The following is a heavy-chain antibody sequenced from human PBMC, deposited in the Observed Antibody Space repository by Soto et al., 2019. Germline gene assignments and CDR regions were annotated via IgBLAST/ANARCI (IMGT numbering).Heavy chain of an antibody. J-gene: IGHJ6*02. V-gene: IGHV3-33*01. CDR1: GFTFSSYG. D-gene: IGHD1-26*01. CDR3: ARDGVVGATTGNYYYGMDV. CDR2: IWYDGSNK. Sequence: GGSLRLSCAASGFTFSSYGMHWVRQAPGKGLEWVAVIWYDGSNKYYADSVKGRFTISRDNSKNTLYLQMNSLRAEDTAVYYCARDGVVGATTGNYYYGMDVWGQGTTVTVSS.